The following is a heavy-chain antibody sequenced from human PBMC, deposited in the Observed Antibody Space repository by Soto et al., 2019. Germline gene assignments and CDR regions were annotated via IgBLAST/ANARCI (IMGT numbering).Heavy chain of an antibody. CDR2: GSYSGTT. D-gene: IGHD4-17*01. CDR3: ARGATVTQYDY. Sequence: SETLSLTCTVSGVYVSSGSFYWAWIRQPPGKGLEWIGFGSYSGTTNYKPSLKSRVTISVDTSRSQISLKVSSLTAADTAVYYCARGATVTQYDYWGQGTLVT. CDR1: GVYVSSGSFY. J-gene: IGHJ4*02. V-gene: IGHV4-61*01.